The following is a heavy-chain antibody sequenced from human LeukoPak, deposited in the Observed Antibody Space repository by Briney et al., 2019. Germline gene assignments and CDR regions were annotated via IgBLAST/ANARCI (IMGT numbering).Heavy chain of an antibody. CDR1: GFTFSSYS. D-gene: IGHD6-19*01. J-gene: IGHJ4*02. CDR3: ARDHAGLYYVAVAGTSSFDY. CDR2: ISSSSSYI. V-gene: IGHV3-21*01. Sequence: GGSLRLSCAASGFTFSSYSMNWVRQAPGKGLEWVSSISSSSSYIYYADSVKGRFTISRDNAKNSLYLQMNSLRAEDTAVYYCARDHAGLYYVAVAGTSSFDYWGQGTLVTVSS.